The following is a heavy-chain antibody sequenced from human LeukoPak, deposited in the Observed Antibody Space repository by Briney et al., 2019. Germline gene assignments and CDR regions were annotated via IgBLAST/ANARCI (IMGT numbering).Heavy chain of an antibody. CDR2: INPSGDST. V-gene: IGHV1-46*01. J-gene: IGHJ4*02. D-gene: IGHD2-8*01. CDR3: ARDPAGVWSSFDY. Sequence: GASVKVSCKASGYTFTSYSMHWVRQAPGQGLEWMGIINPSGDSTSYAQKFQGRVTMTRDMSTSTVYMELSSLRSEDTAVYYCARDPAGVWSSFDYWGQGTLVTVSS. CDR1: GYTFTSYS.